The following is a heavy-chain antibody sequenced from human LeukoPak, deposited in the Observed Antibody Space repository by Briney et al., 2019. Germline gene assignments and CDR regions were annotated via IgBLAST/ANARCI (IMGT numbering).Heavy chain of an antibody. V-gene: IGHV3-7*01. CDR1: GFNFSNYW. CDR3: AREDYGEPFDY. J-gene: IGHJ4*02. Sequence: SGGSLRLSCAASGFNFSNYWMSWVRQAPGEGLEWVANIKQDGSEKYYVDSVEGRFTISRDNAKNSLFLQMNSLRAEDTAVYYCAREDYGEPFDYWGQGTLVTVSS. CDR2: IKQDGSEK. D-gene: IGHD4-17*01.